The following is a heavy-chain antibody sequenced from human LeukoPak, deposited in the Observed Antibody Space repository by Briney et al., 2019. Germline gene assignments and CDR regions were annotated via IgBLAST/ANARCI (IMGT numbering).Heavy chain of an antibody. J-gene: IGHJ6*02. Sequence: GGSLRLSCAASGFTFSNYGMKWVRQAQGRGLEWVLSINGRAGEAHHADSVKGRFNTSRDNSKNTLYLQMNSLRAEDTAVYYCARDAIGYSYVHGDYYYGMDAWGQGTTVTVSS. D-gene: IGHD5-18*01. CDR2: INGRAGEA. CDR3: ARDAIGYSYVHGDYYYGMDA. V-gene: IGHV3-23*01. CDR1: GFTFSNYG.